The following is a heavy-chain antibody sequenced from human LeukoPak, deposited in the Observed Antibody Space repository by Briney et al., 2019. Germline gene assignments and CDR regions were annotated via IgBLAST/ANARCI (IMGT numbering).Heavy chain of an antibody. J-gene: IGHJ4*02. Sequence: GGSLQISCQGSGYSFTTYCIGWVRPLSGKGLGWVGIIYPSDSDTRYSQSFQGQVTISADKPISTAYLQWSSLKASDTAIYYCARLTQKVNVNFDYWGQGTLVTVSS. CDR3: ARLTQKVNVNFDY. V-gene: IGHV5-51*01. CDR2: IYPSDSDT. CDR1: GYSFTTYC. D-gene: IGHD3-22*01.